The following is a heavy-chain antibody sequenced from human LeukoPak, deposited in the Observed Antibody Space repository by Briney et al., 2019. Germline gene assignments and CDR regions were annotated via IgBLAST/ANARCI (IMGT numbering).Heavy chain of an antibody. CDR3: ARMRSGHTDNICYNY. CDR1: GVSVSGYY. CDR2: IYHSGYT. V-gene: IGHV4-34*01. Sequence: PSETLSLTCAVHGVSVSGYYWSWIRQSPGKGLEWIGEIYHSGYTNYNPSLKRRVTISAATSENQLSLRLTSVTAADTAVYYCARMRSGHTDNICYNYWGQGTLVTVSS. J-gene: IGHJ4*02. D-gene: IGHD2-8*01.